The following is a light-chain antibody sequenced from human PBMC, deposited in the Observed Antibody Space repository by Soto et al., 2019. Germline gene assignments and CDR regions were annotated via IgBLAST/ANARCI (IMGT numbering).Light chain of an antibody. CDR1: QSLLHSNGCNY. V-gene: IGKV2-28*01. CDR2: LGS. CDR3: MQPLQSWT. Sequence: DIVMTQSPLSLPVTPGEPASISCRSSQSLLHSNGCNYLDWYLQKPGQSPQLLIYLGSNRASGVPDRFSGSGSGTDFTLKISRVEAEDVGVYYCMQPLQSWTFGQGTKVDI. J-gene: IGKJ1*01.